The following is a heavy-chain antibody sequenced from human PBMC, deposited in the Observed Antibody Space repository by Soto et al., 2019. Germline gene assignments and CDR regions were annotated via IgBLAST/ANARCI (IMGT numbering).Heavy chain of an antibody. CDR2: FEPEDGET. Sequence: QVQLVQSGAEVKKPGASVKVSCKVSGYTLTELSMHWVRQAPGKGLAWMGGFEPEDGETSYAQKFQGRVTMTEDTSTDTAYMELSSLRSEDTAVHYCATAYDSGSYYEGFDIWGQGTMVTVSS. CDR3: ATAYDSGSYYEGFDI. CDR1: GYTLTELS. D-gene: IGHD1-26*01. J-gene: IGHJ3*02. V-gene: IGHV1-24*01.